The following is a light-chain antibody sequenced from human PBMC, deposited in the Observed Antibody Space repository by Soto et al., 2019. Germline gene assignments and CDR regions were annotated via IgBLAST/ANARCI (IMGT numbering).Light chain of an antibody. CDR3: QKYDSAPRT. V-gene: IGKV1-27*01. Sequence: DVQVTQSPASLSASFGDRVNISCRTSRGIYNYLAWYQQLSGQIPKLLINAASSLQSGVPSRFSGSGSGTDFTLSISSLQPEDVATYYCQKYDSAPRTFGQGTKVDI. CDR1: RGIYNY. CDR2: AAS. J-gene: IGKJ1*01.